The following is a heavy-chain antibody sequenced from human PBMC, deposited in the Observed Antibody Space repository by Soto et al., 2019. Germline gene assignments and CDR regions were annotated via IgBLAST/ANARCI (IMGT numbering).Heavy chain of an antibody. J-gene: IGHJ3*02. Sequence: GGSLRLSCAASEFTFSNYAMSWVRQAPGKGLEWVSAIRGGGGSSTYYADSVKGRFTIFRDNSKNTLYLQMNILRAEDTALYYCVKDYYDTRSYYGGFDIWGQGTMVTVSS. V-gene: IGHV3-23*01. CDR1: EFTFSNYA. CDR2: IRGGGGSST. CDR3: VKDYYDTRSYYGGFDI. D-gene: IGHD3-22*01.